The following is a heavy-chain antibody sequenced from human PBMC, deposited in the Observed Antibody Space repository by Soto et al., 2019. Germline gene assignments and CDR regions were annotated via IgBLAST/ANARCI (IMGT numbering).Heavy chain of an antibody. V-gene: IGHV4-31*03. CDR2: IYYSGST. CDR3: ARMSGITMVRGVITFDY. J-gene: IGHJ4*02. CDR1: GGSISSGGYY. Sequence: PSETLSLTCTVSGGSISSGGYYWSWIRQHPGKGLEWIGYIYYSGSTYYNPSLKSRVTISVDTSKNQFSLKLSSVTAADTAVYYCARMSGITMVRGVITFDYWGQGTLVTVSS. D-gene: IGHD3-10*01.